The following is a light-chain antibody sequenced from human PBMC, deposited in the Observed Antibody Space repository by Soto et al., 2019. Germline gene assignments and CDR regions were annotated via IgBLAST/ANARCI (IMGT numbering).Light chain of an antibody. Sequence: QSVLTQPPSASGSPGHSVTISCTGTSSDVGCYNYVSWYQQHPGKAPKLMIYEVSKRPSGVPDRFSGSKSGNTAPLTVSGLQAEDEADYYCSSYAGSNNPYVFGTGTKV. CDR1: SSDVGCYNY. CDR3: SSYAGSNNPYV. V-gene: IGLV2-8*01. J-gene: IGLJ1*01. CDR2: EVS.